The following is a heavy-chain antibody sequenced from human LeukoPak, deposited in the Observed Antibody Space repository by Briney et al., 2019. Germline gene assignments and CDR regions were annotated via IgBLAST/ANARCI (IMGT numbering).Heavy chain of an antibody. Sequence: PSETLSLTCTVSGGSISSYYWSWIRQPAGKGVEWIGRIYTSGSTNYNPSLKSRVTMSVDTSKNQFSLKLSSVTAADTAVYYCARDTRVRIYSSSDNDAFDIWGQGTMVTVSS. CDR3: ARDTRVRIYSSSDNDAFDI. D-gene: IGHD6-6*01. V-gene: IGHV4-4*07. CDR1: GGSISSYY. J-gene: IGHJ3*02. CDR2: IYTSGST.